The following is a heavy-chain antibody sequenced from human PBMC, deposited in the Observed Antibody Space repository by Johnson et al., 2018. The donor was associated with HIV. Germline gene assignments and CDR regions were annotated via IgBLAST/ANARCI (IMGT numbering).Heavy chain of an antibody. CDR3: AKYNLKRTRGSDAFDI. D-gene: IGHD1-14*01. CDR2: ISYDGNNK. J-gene: IGHJ3*02. V-gene: IGHV3-30*18. CDR1: GFTFDDYA. Sequence: QVQLVESGGGLVQPGRSLRLSCAASGFTFDDYAMHWVRQPPGKGLEWVAVISYDGNNKYYADSVKGRVTISRDNSKNTLYLQMNSLRAEDTAMYYCAKYNLKRTRGSDAFDIWGQGTMVTVSS.